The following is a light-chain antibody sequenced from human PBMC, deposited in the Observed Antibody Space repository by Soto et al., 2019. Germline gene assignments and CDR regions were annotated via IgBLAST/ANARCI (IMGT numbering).Light chain of an antibody. CDR2: DAS. V-gene: IGKV3-20*01. Sequence: EIVLTQSPGTLSLSPGERATLSCRASQSVAKNYLAWYQQKPGQAPRLLIHDASSRATGIPDRFSGSGSGTDFTLTISRLEPEDFAVYDCQLCSSSPLTFGGGTKVEIK. J-gene: IGKJ4*01. CDR1: QSVAKNY. CDR3: QLCSSSPLT.